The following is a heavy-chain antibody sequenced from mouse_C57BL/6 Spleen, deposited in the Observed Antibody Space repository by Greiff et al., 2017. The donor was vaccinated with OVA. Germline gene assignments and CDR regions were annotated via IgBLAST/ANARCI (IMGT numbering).Heavy chain of an antibody. V-gene: IGHV1-62-2*01. Sequence: VQLQQSGAELVKPGASVKLSCKASGYTFTEYTIHWVKQRPGQGLEWIGWFYPGSGSITYNEKFKDKATLTADKSSSPVYMELSRLTSEDAAVYFCAKHEYIGGFAYWGQGTLVTVSA. CDR1: GYTFTEYT. J-gene: IGHJ3*01. CDR2: FYPGSGSI. CDR3: AKHEYIGGFAY. D-gene: IGHD1-3*01.